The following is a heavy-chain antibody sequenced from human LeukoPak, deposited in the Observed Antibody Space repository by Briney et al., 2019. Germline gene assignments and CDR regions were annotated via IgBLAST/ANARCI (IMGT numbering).Heavy chain of an antibody. J-gene: IGHJ6*03. CDR2: ISGLSTYI. CDR3: ARGGIAGRPVYYYYMDV. D-gene: IGHD6-6*01. CDR1: GFTFSSYT. Sequence: GGSLRLSCAASGFTFSSYTIHWVRQAPGKGLEWVSSISGLSTYISYADSVKGRFTISRDNVEKSAYLELSGLTAHDTAIYYCARGGIAGRPVYYYYMDVWGKGTTVTASS. V-gene: IGHV3-21*01.